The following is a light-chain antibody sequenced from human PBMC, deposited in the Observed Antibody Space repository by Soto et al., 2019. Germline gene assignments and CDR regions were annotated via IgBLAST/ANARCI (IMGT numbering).Light chain of an antibody. V-gene: IGKV1-5*01. CDR1: QSVHTW. CDR3: QQYKSDSPFT. Sequence: DIQMTQSPSTLSASVGDRVIITCRASQSVHTWLAWYQQQAGKAPKLLIYDASTLESGVPSRFSGSGSGTEFTLTISSLQSDDFATYFCQQYKSDSPFTFGQGTKLELK. J-gene: IGKJ2*01. CDR2: DAS.